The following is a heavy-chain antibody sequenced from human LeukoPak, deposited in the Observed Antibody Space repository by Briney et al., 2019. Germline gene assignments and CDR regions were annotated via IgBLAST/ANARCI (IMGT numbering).Heavy chain of an antibody. CDR1: GGTFSSYA. CDR3: ARDTAAAAGMGLDY. CDR2: IIPIFGTA. Sequence: SVKVSCKASGGTFSSYAISWVRQAPGQGLEWMGGIIPIFGTANYAQKFQGRVTITADESTSTAYMELSSLRSEDTAVYYCARDTAAAAGMGLDYWGQGTLVTVSS. J-gene: IGHJ4*02. D-gene: IGHD6-13*01. V-gene: IGHV1-69*13.